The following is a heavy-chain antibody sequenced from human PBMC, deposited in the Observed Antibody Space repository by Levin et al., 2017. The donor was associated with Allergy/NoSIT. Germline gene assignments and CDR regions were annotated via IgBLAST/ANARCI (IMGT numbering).Heavy chain of an antibody. CDR1: GFTFSSYA. D-gene: IGHD2-15*01. V-gene: IGHV3-23*01. CDR3: ANLSVPHCSGGNCYSAGGWFDP. J-gene: IGHJ5*02. Sequence: GESLKISCAASGFTFSSYAMSWVRQAPGKGLEWVSAISGSGGSTYYADSVKGRFTISRDNSKNTLYLQMNSLRAEDTAVYYCANLSVPHCSGGNCYSAGGWFDPWGQGTLVTVSS. CDR2: ISGSGGST.